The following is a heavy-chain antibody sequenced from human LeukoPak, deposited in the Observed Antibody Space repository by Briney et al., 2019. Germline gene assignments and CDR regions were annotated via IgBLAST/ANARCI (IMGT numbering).Heavy chain of an antibody. V-gene: IGHV3-30-3*01. CDR1: GFTFSSYA. CDR3: ARDPFTRVGY. CDR2: ISYDGSNK. Sequence: PGGSLRLSCAASGFTFSSYAMHWVRQAPGKGLEWVAVISYDGSNKYYADSVKGRFTISRDNSKNTLYLQMNSLRAEDTAVYYCARDPFTRVGYWGQGTLVTVSS. J-gene: IGHJ4*02.